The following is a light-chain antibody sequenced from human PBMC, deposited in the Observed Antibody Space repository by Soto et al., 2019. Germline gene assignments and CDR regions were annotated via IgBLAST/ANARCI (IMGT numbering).Light chain of an antibody. Sequence: QSALTQPRSVSGSPGQSVTISCPGTSSDVGGYNYVSWYQQHPGKAPKFMIYDVSKRPSGVPDRFSGSKSGNTASLTISGLQAEDEADYYCCSYAGSHPYVFGTGTKVTVL. CDR3: CSYAGSHPYV. CDR2: DVS. CDR1: SSDVGGYNY. V-gene: IGLV2-11*01. J-gene: IGLJ1*01.